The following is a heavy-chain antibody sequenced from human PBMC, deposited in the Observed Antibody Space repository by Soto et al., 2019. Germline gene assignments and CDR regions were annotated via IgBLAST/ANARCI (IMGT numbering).Heavy chain of an antibody. CDR3: ARDVSPSPDRRTVAPHSYYFAMDV. CDR2: IYGGGTT. V-gene: IGHV3-53*01. CDR1: GFAVSSKY. J-gene: IGHJ6*02. D-gene: IGHD4-17*01. Sequence: GGSLRLSCAASGFAVSSKYMTWVRQAPGKGLEWVSVIYGGGTTYYADSVKGRFTISRDNSKNTLYLQMNSHTAEDTAVYYCARDVSPSPDRRTVAPHSYYFAMDVWGLGATVTVSS.